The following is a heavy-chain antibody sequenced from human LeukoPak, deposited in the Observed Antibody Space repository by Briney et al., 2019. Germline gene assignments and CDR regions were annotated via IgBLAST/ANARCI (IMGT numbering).Heavy chain of an antibody. D-gene: IGHD1-26*01. Sequence: SETLSLTCTVSGGSISSYYWSWIRQPPGKGLEWIGYIYTSGSTNYNPSLKSRVTISVDTSKNQFSLKLSSVTAAGTAVYYCARQVGATDFDYWGQGTLVTVSS. J-gene: IGHJ4*02. CDR3: ARQVGATDFDY. V-gene: IGHV4-4*09. CDR2: IYTSGST. CDR1: GGSISSYY.